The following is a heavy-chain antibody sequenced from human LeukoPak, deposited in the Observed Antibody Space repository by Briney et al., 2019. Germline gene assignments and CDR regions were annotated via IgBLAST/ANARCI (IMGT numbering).Heavy chain of an antibody. CDR2: INPNSGGT. J-gene: IGHJ4*02. D-gene: IGHD3-10*01. Sequence: ASVKVSCKTSGYTFTGYYMHWVRQAPGQGLEWMGWINPNSGGTNYAQNFQGRVTMTRDTSISTAYMELSRLRSDDTAVYYCARVPPSTYYYGSGSYPFDYWGQGTLVTVSS. V-gene: IGHV1-2*02. CDR3: ARVPPSTYYYGSGSYPFDY. CDR1: GYTFTGYY.